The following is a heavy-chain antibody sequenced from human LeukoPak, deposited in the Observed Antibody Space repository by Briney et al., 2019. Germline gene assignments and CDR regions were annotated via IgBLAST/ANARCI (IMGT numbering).Heavy chain of an antibody. CDR1: GYTFTSYY. D-gene: IGHD3-10*01. J-gene: IGHJ4*02. CDR2: INPSGGST. CDR3: ARERIELWFGELTPLDY. V-gene: IGHV1-46*01. Sequence: ASVEVSCKASGYTFTSYYMHWVRQAPGQGLEWMGIINPSGGSTSYAQKFQGRVTMTRDTSTSTVYMELSSLRSEDTAVYYCARERIELWFGELTPLDYWGQGTLVTVSS.